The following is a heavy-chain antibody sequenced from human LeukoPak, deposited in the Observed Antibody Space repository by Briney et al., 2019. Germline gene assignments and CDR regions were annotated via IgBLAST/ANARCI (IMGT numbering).Heavy chain of an antibody. Sequence: GAYLRLSCPASGFTFSSYSMNWVRQAPGKGLEWVSSISSSSSYKYYTDSVKGRFTISRDNAKNSLYPQMNSLRAEDTAVYYCARDQPYPGYGYFDYWGQGTLVTVSS. V-gene: IGHV3-21*01. CDR3: ARDQPYPGYGYFDY. J-gene: IGHJ4*02. CDR1: GFTFSSYS. D-gene: IGHD5-18*01. CDR2: ISSSSSYK.